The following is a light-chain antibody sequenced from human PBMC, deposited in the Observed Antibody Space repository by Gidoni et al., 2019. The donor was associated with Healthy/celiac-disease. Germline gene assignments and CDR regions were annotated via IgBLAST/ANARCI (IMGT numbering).Light chain of an antibody. CDR3: QSYDSSLSAYV. CDR1: SSNIGAGYD. Sequence: QSVLTQPPSVSGAPGQGVTISCTGSSSNIGAGYDVHWYPQLPGTAPKLLVFDNNNRPSGVPDRFSGSKSDTSASLAITGLQAEDEADYYCQSYDSSLSAYVFGTATKVTVL. V-gene: IGLV1-40*01. J-gene: IGLJ1*01. CDR2: DNN.